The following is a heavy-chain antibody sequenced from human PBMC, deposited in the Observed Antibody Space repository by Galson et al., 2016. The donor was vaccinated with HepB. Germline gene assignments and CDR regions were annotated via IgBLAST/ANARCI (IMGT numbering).Heavy chain of an antibody. CDR3: TTGPVFYGGNSKPYWYFDL. CDR2: IKSKTDGGTT. CDR1: GFTFSNAW. V-gene: IGHV3-15*07. Sequence: SLRLSCAASGFTFSNAWMNWVRQAPGKGLEWVVRIKSKTDGGTTDYTAPVKGRFTISRDDSKNTLYLQMNSLKTEDTAVYYCTTGPVFYGGNSKPYWYFDLWGRGTLVTVSS. D-gene: IGHD4-23*01. J-gene: IGHJ2*01.